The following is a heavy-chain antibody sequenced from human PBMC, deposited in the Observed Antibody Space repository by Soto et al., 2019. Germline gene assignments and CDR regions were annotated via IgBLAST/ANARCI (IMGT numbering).Heavy chain of an antibody. CDR1: GGSFSGYY. V-gene: IGHV4-34*01. D-gene: IGHD6-13*01. CDR3: ARGRIAAAGTGHWFDP. CDR2: INHSGST. J-gene: IGHJ5*02. Sequence: SETLSLTCAVSGGSFSGYYWSWIRQPPGKGLEWIGEINHSGSTNYNPSLKSRVTISVDTSKNQFSLKLSSVTAADTAVYYCARGRIAAAGTGHWFDPWGQGTLVTVSS.